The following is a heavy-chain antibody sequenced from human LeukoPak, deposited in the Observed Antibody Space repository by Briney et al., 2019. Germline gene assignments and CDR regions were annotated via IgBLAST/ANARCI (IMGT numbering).Heavy chain of an antibody. CDR2: ISYDGSNK. CDR1: GFTFSSYA. Sequence: PGGSLRLSCAASGFTFSSYAMHWVRQAPGKGLEWVAVISYDGSNKYYADSVKGRFTISRDNSKNTLYLQMNSLRAEDTAVYYCARDEVFSSFDYGGQGTLVTVSS. CDR3: ARDEVFSSFDY. J-gene: IGHJ4*02. D-gene: IGHD3-10*02. V-gene: IGHV3-30-3*01.